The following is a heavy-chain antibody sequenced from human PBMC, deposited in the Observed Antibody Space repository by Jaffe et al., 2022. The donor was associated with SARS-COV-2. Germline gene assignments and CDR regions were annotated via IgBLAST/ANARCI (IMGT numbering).Heavy chain of an antibody. Sequence: EVQLVESGGGLVQPGRSLRLSCAASGFTFDDYAMHWVRQAPGKGLEWVSGISWNSGSIGYADSVKGRFTISRDNAKNSLYLQMNSLRAEDTALYYCAKGRFLEWLSYFDYWGQGTLVTVSS. D-gene: IGHD3-3*01. CDR1: GFTFDDYA. V-gene: IGHV3-9*01. CDR2: ISWNSGSI. CDR3: AKGRFLEWLSYFDY. J-gene: IGHJ4*02.